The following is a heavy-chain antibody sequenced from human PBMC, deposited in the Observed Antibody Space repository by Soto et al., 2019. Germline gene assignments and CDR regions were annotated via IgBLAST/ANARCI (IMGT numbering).Heavy chain of an antibody. J-gene: IGHJ4*02. CDR2: ISAYYGNT. CDR1: GYTFYSHS. CDR3: AREWDNKSEHSSGWYDDF. Sequence: ASVKVSCKASGYTFYSHSISWVRQAPGQRLEWMGRISAYYGNTYYAQKFQGRVTMTTDTSTNTVYMELRSLRSDDTAVYYCAREWDNKSEHSSGWYDDFWGQGTLVTVSS. V-gene: IGHV1-18*01. D-gene: IGHD6-19*01.